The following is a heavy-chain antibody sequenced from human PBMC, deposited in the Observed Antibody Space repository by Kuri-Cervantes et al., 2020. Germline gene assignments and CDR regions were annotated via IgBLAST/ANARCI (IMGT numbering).Heavy chain of an antibody. CDR3: ARDSIVSGGAVPFDY. V-gene: IGHV1-18*01. D-gene: IGHD3-16*01. J-gene: IGHJ4*02. CDR2: ISAYNGNT. Sequence: ASVKVSCKASGYTFTSYGISWVRQAPGQGLEWMGWISAYNGNTNYAQKLQGRVTMTTDTSTSTAYMELSSLRSDDTAVYYCARDSIVSGGAVPFDYWGQGTLVTVSS. CDR1: GYTFTSYG.